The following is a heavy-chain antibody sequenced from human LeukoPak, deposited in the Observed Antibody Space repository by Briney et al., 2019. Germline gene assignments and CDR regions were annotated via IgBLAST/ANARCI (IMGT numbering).Heavy chain of an antibody. Sequence: GGSLRLSCAASGFTFSSYSMNWVRQAPGKGLEWVSSIRSSSSYIYYADSVKGRFTISRDNAKNSLYLQMNSLRAEDTAVYYCARAHWSDAFDIWGQGTMVTVSS. D-gene: IGHD1-1*01. CDR1: GFTFSSYS. CDR2: IRSSSSYI. CDR3: ARAHWSDAFDI. J-gene: IGHJ3*02. V-gene: IGHV3-21*01.